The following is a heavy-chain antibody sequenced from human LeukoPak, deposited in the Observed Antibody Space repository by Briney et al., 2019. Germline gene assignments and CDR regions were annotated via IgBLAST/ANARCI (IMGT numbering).Heavy chain of an antibody. V-gene: IGHV4-59*01. CDR1: GGSISSYY. J-gene: IGHJ4*02. CDR3: ARVGSYYFDY. Sequence: SETLSLTCTVSGGSISSYYWSWIRQPPGRGPEWIGYGHYSGGTNYNSSLKSRVTISVDASSNQFSLKLSSVTVADTAVYYCARVGSYYFDYWGQGILVTASS. CDR2: GHYSGGT. D-gene: IGHD6-6*01.